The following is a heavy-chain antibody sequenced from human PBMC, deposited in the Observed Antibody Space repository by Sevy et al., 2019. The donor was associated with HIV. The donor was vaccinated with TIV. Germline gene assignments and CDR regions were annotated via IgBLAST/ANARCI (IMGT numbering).Heavy chain of an antibody. CDR1: GFTFSSYA. V-gene: IGHV3-30-3*01. D-gene: IGHD2-15*01. CDR2: ISYDGSNK. J-gene: IGHJ6*02. Sequence: GGSLRLSCAASGFTFSSYAMHWVRQAPGKGLEWVAVISYDGSNKYYADSVKGGFTISRDISKNTLYLQMNGLRAEDTAVYYCAREGGDCSGGSCYLTYYYYGMDVWGQGTTVTVSS. CDR3: AREGGDCSGGSCYLTYYYYGMDV.